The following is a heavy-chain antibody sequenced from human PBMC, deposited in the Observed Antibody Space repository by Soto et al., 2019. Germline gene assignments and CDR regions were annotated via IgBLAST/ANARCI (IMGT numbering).Heavy chain of an antibody. CDR2: ISAYNGNK. V-gene: IGHV1-18*01. J-gene: IGHJ4*02. Sequence: QVQLVQSGAEVKKPGASVKVSCKASGYTFTSYAISWVRQAPGQGLEWMGWISAYNGNKNYAQKRQGRATTTTEKPTTTADREPRSLRPDDTAVYYCARSGPPAGYWGQGNLVTVSS. D-gene: IGHD3-10*01. CDR3: ARSGPPAGY. CDR1: GYTFTSYA.